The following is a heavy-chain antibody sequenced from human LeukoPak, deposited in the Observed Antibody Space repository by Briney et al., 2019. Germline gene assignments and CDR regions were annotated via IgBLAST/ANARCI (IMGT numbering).Heavy chain of an antibody. CDR2: ISGSGGST. CDR3: AKQGSTAIRGYFDY. D-gene: IGHD2-2*02. CDR1: GFTFSSYT. V-gene: IGHV3-23*01. Sequence: PGGSLGLSCAASGFTFSSYTMSWVRQAPGKGLEWVSGISGSGGSTYYADSVKGRFTISRDNSKNTLYLQMNSLRAEDTAVYYCAKQGSTAIRGYFDYWGQGTLVTVSS. J-gene: IGHJ4*02.